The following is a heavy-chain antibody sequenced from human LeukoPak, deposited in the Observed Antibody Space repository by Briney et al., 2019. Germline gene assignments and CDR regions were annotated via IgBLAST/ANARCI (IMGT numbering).Heavy chain of an antibody. J-gene: IGHJ4*02. CDR3: ARDREGGEDY. D-gene: IGHD1-26*01. CDR2: IYSGGST. V-gene: IGHV3-53*01. CDR1: GFTFSSYS. Sequence: GGSLRLSCAASGFTFSSYSMNWVRQAPGKGLEWVSVIYSGGSTYYADSVKGRFTISRDNSKNTLYLQMNSLRAEDAAVYYCARDREGGEDYWGQGTLVTVSS.